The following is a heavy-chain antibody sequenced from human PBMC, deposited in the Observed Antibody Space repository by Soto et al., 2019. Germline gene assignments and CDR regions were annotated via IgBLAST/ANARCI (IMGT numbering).Heavy chain of an antibody. V-gene: IGHV4-59*01. J-gene: IGHJ6*02. CDR1: GGSISSYY. CDR2: IYYSGST. D-gene: IGHD1-1*01. CDR3: GRLGLWNYIYYGMDV. Sequence: SETLSLTCTVSGGSISSYYWSWIRQPPGKGLEWIGYIYYSGSTNYNPSLKSRVTISVDTSKNQFSLKLSSVTAADTAVYYCGRLGLWNYIYYGMDVWGQGTTVTVSS.